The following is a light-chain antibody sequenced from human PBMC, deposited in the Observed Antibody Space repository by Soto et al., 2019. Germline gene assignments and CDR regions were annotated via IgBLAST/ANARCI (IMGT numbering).Light chain of an antibody. CDR3: QQRSNWPPTWT. CDR1: QNIDSY. Sequence: EIVLTQSPATLSLSPGERATLSCRASQNIDSYLAWYQQKPGQAPRLLLYEASNRPTGIPSRFSGSGSGTDVTLTISSLEPEDFAVYYCQQRSNWPPTWTFGQGTKVEIK. V-gene: IGKV3-11*01. J-gene: IGKJ1*01. CDR2: EAS.